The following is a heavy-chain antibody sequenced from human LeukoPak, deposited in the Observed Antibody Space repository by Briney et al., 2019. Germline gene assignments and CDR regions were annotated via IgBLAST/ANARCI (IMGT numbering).Heavy chain of an antibody. J-gene: IGHJ4*02. CDR2: ITDSGGST. V-gene: IGHV3-23*01. Sequence: GGSLRLSCAASGFTFINYAMSWVRQAPGKGLEWVSVITDSGGSTYYADSVKGRFTISRDNAKNSLFLQMNSLRAEDTAMYYCARGPSDWYYFDYWGQGTLVTVSS. D-gene: IGHD6-19*01. CDR3: ARGPSDWYYFDY. CDR1: GFTFINYA.